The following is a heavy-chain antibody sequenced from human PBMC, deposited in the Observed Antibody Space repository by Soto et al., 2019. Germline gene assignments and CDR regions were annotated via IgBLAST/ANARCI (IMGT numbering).Heavy chain of an antibody. J-gene: IGHJ4*02. CDR2: VNPILSMS. D-gene: IGHD3-10*01. V-gene: IGHV1-69*04. CDR1: GDTFSFYS. CDR3: ATSYGSGYRAFDY. Sequence: QVQLVQSGAEVKRPESSVNVSCKASGDTFSFYSIKWVRQAPGLGLERMGRVNPILSMSNYAQRFQGRVTMTADKSTSTAYMELSGLRSEDTAMYYCATSYGSGYRAFDYWGQGALVTVSS.